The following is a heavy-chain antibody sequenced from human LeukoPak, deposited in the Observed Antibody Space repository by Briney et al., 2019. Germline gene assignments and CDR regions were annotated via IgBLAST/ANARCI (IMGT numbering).Heavy chain of an antibody. V-gene: IGHV1-69*13. CDR1: GGTFSSYA. J-gene: IGHJ5*02. CDR2: IIPIFGTA. D-gene: IGHD3-22*01. Sequence: SVKVSCKASGGTFSSYAISWVRQAPGQGLEWMGGIIPIFGTANYAQKFQGRVTITADESTSTAYMELSSLRSEDTAVYYCASGGDYYYDSSGYYWFDPWGQGTLVTVSS. CDR3: ASGGDYYYDSSGYYWFDP.